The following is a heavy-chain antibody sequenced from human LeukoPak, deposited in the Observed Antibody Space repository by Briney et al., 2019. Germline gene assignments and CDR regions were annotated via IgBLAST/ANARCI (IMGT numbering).Heavy chain of an antibody. CDR1: GYTFTSYY. CDR3: ARSRYYYDSSGPEPPSDY. CDR2: INPSGGST. Sequence: ASVKVSCKASGYTFTSYYMHWVRQAPGQGLEWMGIINPSGGSTSYAQKFQGRVTMTRDMSTSTVYMKLSSLRSEDTAVYYCARSRYYYDSSGPEPPSDYWGQGTLVTVSS. J-gene: IGHJ4*02. D-gene: IGHD3-22*01. V-gene: IGHV1-46*01.